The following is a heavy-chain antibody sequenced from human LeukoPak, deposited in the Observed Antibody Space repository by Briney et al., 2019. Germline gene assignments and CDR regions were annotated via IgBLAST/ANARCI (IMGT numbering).Heavy chain of an antibody. Sequence: SETLSLTCTVSGGSISPYFWSWIRQPPGKGLEWIGYISYSGSTNYNPSLKSRITISVDTSKNQFSLQLSSVTAADTAVYYCARDDYRGVTNFDPWGQGTLVTVSS. CDR3: ARDDYRGVTNFDP. CDR2: ISYSGST. J-gene: IGHJ5*02. D-gene: IGHD3-10*01. CDR1: GGSISPYF. V-gene: IGHV4-59*01.